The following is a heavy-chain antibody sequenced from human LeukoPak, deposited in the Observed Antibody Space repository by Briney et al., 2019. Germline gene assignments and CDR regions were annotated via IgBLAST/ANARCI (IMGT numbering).Heavy chain of an antibody. CDR2: ISDNGGST. CDR1: GFFFSSYS. Sequence: GGSLRLSWAASGFFFSSYSMTWVRQAPGRGLGWVSTISDNGGSTYYADSVKGRFTISRDNSKNTLYLQMNSLRAEDTALYYCAKDPPQWLVRDYWGQGTLVTVSS. CDR3: AKDPPQWLVRDY. V-gene: IGHV3-23*01. D-gene: IGHD6-19*01. J-gene: IGHJ4*02.